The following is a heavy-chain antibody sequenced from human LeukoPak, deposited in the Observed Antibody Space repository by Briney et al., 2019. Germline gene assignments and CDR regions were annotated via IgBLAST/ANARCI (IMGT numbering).Heavy chain of an antibody. Sequence: SQTLSLICTVSGGSVGSGDYYWSWIRQPPGKGLEWIGCIYHSGSTYYNPSLKSRVTISLDTPKNQFSLKLSSVTAADTAVYYCARASSGSYSGPIYYYYMDVWGKGTTVTVSS. CDR3: ARASSGSYSGPIYYYYMDV. V-gene: IGHV4-30-4*08. D-gene: IGHD1-26*01. J-gene: IGHJ6*03. CDR2: IYHSGST. CDR1: GGSVGSGDYY.